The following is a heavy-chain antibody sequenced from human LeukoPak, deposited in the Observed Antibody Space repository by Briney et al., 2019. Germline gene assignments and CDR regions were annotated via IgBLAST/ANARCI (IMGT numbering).Heavy chain of an antibody. CDR3: ARVRAPLRAYGSGSYPDY. D-gene: IGHD3-10*01. J-gene: IGHJ4*02. CDR2: IYSGGST. V-gene: IGHV3-66*02. Sequence: PGGSLRLSCAASGFTVSSNYMSWVRQAPGKGLEWVSVIYSGGSTYYADSVKGRFTISRDNSKNTQYLQMNSLRAEDTAVYYCARVRAPLRAYGSGSYPDYWGQGTLVTVSS. CDR1: GFTVSSNY.